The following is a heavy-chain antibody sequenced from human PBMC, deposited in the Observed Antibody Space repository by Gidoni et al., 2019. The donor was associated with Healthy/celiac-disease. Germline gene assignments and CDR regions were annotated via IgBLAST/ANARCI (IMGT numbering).Heavy chain of an antibody. CDR1: GFTFSSYA. CDR3: AKDLEDSGYDSGGSFDY. J-gene: IGHJ4*02. CDR2: ISGSGGST. D-gene: IGHD5-12*01. V-gene: IGHV3-23*01. Sequence: EVQLLASGGGLVQPGGSLRLSCAASGFTFSSYAMSWVRQDPGKGLEWVSAISGSGGSTYYADSVKGRFTISRDNSKNTLYLQMNSLRAEDTAVYYCAKDLEDSGYDSGGSFDYWGQGTLVTVSS.